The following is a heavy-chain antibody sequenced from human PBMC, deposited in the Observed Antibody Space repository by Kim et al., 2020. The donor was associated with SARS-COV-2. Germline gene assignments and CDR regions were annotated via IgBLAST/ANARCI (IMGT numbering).Heavy chain of an antibody. D-gene: IGHD1-1*01. V-gene: IGHV3-11*01. CDR3: ARARGTGTTGAFDI. CDR2: ISSSGSSK. CDR1: GFTFSDYY. Sequence: GGSLRLSCAASGFTFSDYYMSWIRQAPGRGLEWVSYISSSGSSKYYADSVKGRFTISRDNAKISLYLQMNSLRAEDTAVYYCARARGTGTTGAFDIWGQGTLVTVSS. J-gene: IGHJ3*02.